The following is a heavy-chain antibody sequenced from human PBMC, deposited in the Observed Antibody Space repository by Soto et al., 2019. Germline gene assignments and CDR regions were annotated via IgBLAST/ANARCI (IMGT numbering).Heavy chain of an antibody. D-gene: IGHD5-12*01. CDR2: ISSSSSYI. V-gene: IGHV3-21*01. Sequence: PGGSLRLSCAASGFTFSSYSMNWVRQAPGKGLEWVSSISSSSSYIYYADSVKGRFTISRDNAKNSLYLQMNSLRAEDRAVYYCARLIVATIVGMDVWGQGTTVTVSS. CDR1: GFTFSSYS. J-gene: IGHJ6*02. CDR3: ARLIVATIVGMDV.